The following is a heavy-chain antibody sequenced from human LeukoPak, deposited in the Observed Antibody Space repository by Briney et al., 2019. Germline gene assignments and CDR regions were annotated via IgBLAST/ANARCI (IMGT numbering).Heavy chain of an antibody. Sequence: GGSLRLSCAASGFTFDSYAMNWVRQAPGKGPEWLAVISDSGSDTYYADSVKGRFTISRDNSKNTLYVQMNSLRAEDTAVYYCAKGYYGNYFDYWGQGTLVTVSS. CDR1: GFTFDSYA. J-gene: IGHJ4*02. CDR2: ISDSGSDT. CDR3: AKGYYGNYFDY. D-gene: IGHD3-22*01. V-gene: IGHV3-23*01.